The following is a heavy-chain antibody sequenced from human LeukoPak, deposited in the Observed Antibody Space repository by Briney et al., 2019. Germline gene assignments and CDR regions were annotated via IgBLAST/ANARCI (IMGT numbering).Heavy chain of an antibody. D-gene: IGHD6-13*01. CDR3: ARASSEGSRGYYYYYYMDV. CDR1: GGTFSSYA. J-gene: IGHJ6*03. Sequence: SVKVSCKASGGTFSSYAISWVRQPPGQGLEWMGGIIPIFGTANYAQKFQGRVTITADESTSTAYMELSSLRSEDTAVYYCARASSEGSRGYYYYYYMDVWGKGTTVTISS. CDR2: IIPIFGTA. V-gene: IGHV1-69*13.